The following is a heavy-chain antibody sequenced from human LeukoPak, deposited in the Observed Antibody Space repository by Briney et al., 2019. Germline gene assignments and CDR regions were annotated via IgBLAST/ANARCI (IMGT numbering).Heavy chain of an antibody. Sequence: GASVKVSCKAFGYTFTGYWMHWVRQAPGQVPEWMGWINPNSGGTNYAQKFQGRVTMTRDTSISTAYMELSRLRSDDTAVYYCARGITIFGVVISIDYWGQGTLVTVSS. CDR1: GYTFTGYW. D-gene: IGHD3-3*01. CDR2: INPNSGGT. J-gene: IGHJ4*02. V-gene: IGHV1-2*02. CDR3: ARGITIFGVVISIDY.